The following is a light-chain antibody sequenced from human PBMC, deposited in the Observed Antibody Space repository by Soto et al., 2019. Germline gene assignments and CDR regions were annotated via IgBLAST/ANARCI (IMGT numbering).Light chain of an antibody. CDR3: SSYAGSNNPYV. V-gene: IGLV2-8*01. CDR1: SSDVGGYNY. Sequence: QSALTQPPSASGSPGQSVTISCTGTSSDVGGYNYVSWYQQHPGKAPKLMIYEVSKRPSGVPDRFSGSKSGNTASLTVSGLQAEDEADYYFSSYAGSNNPYVCGTGTKVTVL. J-gene: IGLJ1*01. CDR2: EVS.